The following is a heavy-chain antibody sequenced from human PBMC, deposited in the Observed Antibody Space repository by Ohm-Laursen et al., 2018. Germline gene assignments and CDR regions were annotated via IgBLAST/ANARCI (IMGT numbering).Heavy chain of an antibody. CDR2: ISSSSSYI. CDR3: ARDHCSSTSCPTGYYYGMDV. CDR1: GFTFSSYS. D-gene: IGHD2-2*01. V-gene: IGHV3-21*01. J-gene: IGHJ6*02. Sequence: GSLRLSCTASGFTFSSYSMNWVRQAPGKGLEWVSSISSSSSYIYYADSVKGRFTISRDNAKNSLYLQMNSLRAEDTAVYYCARDHCSSTSCPTGYYYGMDVWGQGTTVTVSS.